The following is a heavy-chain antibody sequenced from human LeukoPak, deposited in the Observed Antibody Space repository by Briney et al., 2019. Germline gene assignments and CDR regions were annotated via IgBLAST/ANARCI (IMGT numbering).Heavy chain of an antibody. Sequence: PPETLSLTCAVYGGSFSGYYWSWIRQSPGRGLDWIGHINHSGTTNYNPSLKSRLSISVDTSKNHFSLRLTSVTAADTAVYYCAGLQGHNYYYMDVWGEGTTVTVSS. CDR2: INHSGTT. CDR3: AGLQGHNYYYMDV. CDR1: GGSFSGYY. J-gene: IGHJ6*03. V-gene: IGHV4-34*01.